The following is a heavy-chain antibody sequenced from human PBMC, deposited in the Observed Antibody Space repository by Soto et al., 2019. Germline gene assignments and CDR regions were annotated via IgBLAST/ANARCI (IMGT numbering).Heavy chain of an antibody. CDR3: ARDQVPRIAVAGTLVSYYYYGMDV. V-gene: IGHV1-69*13. D-gene: IGHD6-19*01. J-gene: IGHJ6*04. Sequence: ASVKVSCKASGGTFSSYAISWVRQAPGQGLEWMGGIIPIFGTANYAQKFQGRVTITADESTSTAYMELSSLRSEDTAVYYCARDQVPRIAVAGTLVSYYYYGMDVWGKATTVTVSS. CDR1: GGTFSSYA. CDR2: IIPIFGTA.